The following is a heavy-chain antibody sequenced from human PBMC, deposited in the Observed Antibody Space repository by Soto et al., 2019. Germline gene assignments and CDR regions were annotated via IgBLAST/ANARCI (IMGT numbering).Heavy chain of an antibody. D-gene: IGHD1-20*01. CDR1: GGSISSYY. J-gene: IGHJ4*02. V-gene: IGHV4-59*01. CDR3: ARGRYNGNDGTY. CDR2: IYYSGTT. Sequence: QVQLPESGPGLVKPSETLSLTCTFSGGSISSYYWSWIRQTPGKGLEWIGYIYYSGTTNYNPSLKSRVTISVHTSKNQFSLNLSSVTAADTAVYYCARGRYNGNDGTYWGQGTLVTVSS.